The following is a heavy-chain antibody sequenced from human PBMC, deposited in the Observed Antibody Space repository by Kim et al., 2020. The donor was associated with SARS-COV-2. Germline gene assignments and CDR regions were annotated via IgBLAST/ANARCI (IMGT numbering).Heavy chain of an antibody. V-gene: IGHV3-33*01. CDR3: VRCEWPTCPDL. J-gene: IGHJ2*01. CDR2: IYPDGNTQ. D-gene: IGHD3-3*01. Sequence: GGSLRLSCAASGFIFSISGMHWVRQAPGKGLEWVAVIYPDGNTQYFADSVKGRFTISRDNSKNTLYLEMSSLRAEDTSVYYCVRCEWPTCPDLWGRGTLV. CDR1: GFIFSISG.